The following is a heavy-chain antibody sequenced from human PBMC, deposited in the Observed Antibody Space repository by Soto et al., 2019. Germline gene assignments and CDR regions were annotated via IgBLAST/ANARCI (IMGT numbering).Heavy chain of an antibody. V-gene: IGHV1-3*01. CDR1: GYTYTEYA. CDR2: INVGNGNA. CDR3: TSSSARGY. J-gene: IGHJ4*02. Sequence: QVQFVQSGAEVKKPGASVKLSCKTSGYTYTEYAIHWVRQAPGQGLEWMGWINVGNGNAKYSQRVEGRVTMTRDASASTVYMEVGSLASEDTAVYYCTSSSARGYWGQGTLVTVSS.